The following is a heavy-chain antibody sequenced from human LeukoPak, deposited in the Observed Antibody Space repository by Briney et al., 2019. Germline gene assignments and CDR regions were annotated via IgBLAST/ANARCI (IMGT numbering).Heavy chain of an antibody. CDR3: ARHQCLNRDGYNCVLDY. Sequence: PSETLSLTCTVSGGSISSSSYYWGWIRQPPGKGLEWIGSIYYSGSTYYNPSLKSRVTISVDTSKNQFSLKLSSVTAADTAVYYCARHQCLNRDGYNCVLDYWGQGTLVTVSS. V-gene: IGHV4-39*01. J-gene: IGHJ4*02. D-gene: IGHD5-24*01. CDR2: IYYSGST. CDR1: GGSISSSSYY.